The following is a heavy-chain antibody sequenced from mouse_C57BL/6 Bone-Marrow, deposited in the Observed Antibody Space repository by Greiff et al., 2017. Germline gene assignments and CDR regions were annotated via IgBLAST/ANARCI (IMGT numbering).Heavy chain of an antibody. J-gene: IGHJ2*01. CDR1: GFNIKDDY. CDR2: IDPENGDT. Sequence: VQLQQSGAELVRPGASVKLSCTASGFNIKDDYMHWVKQRPEQGLEWIGWIDPENGDTEYASKFQGKATITADTSSNTAYLQLSSLTSEDTAVYYCTTYYSNYYYFDYWGQGTTRTVSS. V-gene: IGHV14-4*01. D-gene: IGHD2-5*01. CDR3: TTYYSNYYYFDY.